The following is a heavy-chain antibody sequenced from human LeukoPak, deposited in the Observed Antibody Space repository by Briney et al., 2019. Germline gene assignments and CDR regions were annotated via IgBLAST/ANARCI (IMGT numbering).Heavy chain of an antibody. D-gene: IGHD4-17*01. Sequence: PGGSLRLSCAASGFIFSSYWMSWVRQAPGKGLEWVANIKQDGSEKYYVDSVKGRFTISRDNAKNSLYLQMNSLRAEDTAVYYCASDDYGAFDIWGQGTMVTVSS. J-gene: IGHJ3*02. V-gene: IGHV3-7*01. CDR3: ASDDYGAFDI. CDR1: GFIFSSYW. CDR2: IKQDGSEK.